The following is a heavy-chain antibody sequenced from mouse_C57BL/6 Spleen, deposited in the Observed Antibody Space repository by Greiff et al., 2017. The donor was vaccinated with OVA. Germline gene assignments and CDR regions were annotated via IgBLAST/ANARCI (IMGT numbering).Heavy chain of an antibody. D-gene: IGHD1-1*01. Sequence: VQLQQPGAELVKPGASVKLSCKASGYTFTSYWMHWVKQRPGQGLEWIGMIHPNSGSTNYTEKFKSKATLTVDKSSSTAYMQLSSLTSEDSAVYYCATSFYYGSELGYFDVWGTGTTVTVSS. CDR1: GYTFTSYW. CDR2: IHPNSGST. CDR3: ATSFYYGSELGYFDV. J-gene: IGHJ1*03. V-gene: IGHV1-64*01.